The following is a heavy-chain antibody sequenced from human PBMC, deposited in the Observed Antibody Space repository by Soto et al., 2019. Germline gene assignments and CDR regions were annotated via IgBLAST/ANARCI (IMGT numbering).Heavy chain of an antibody. CDR2: ISGSGASI. CDR3: ANRDV. V-gene: IGHV3-23*01. CDR1: GFTFSSHA. J-gene: IGHJ6*02. Sequence: EVQLLESGGGLVQPGGSLRLSCAASGFTFSSHAMTWVRQAPGKGLEWVSVISGSGASIYYADSVKGRFTISRDNSENTLYLQMNSLSREATAVYYCANRDVWGQGTTVTVSS.